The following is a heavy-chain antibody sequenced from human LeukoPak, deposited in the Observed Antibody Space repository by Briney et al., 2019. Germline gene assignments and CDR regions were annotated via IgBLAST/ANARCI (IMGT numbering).Heavy chain of an antibody. CDR1: GFNFDTYA. CDR2: TSGSGDDT. CDR3: AKDWSARLILTAYRRFDN. J-gene: IGHJ4*02. D-gene: IGHD3-9*01. Sequence: PGGSLRLSCVGSGFNFDTYAMSWVRQAPGKGLEWVSATSGSGDDTYYADPVRGRFTISRDNSKNTLHLHMNSLRVEDTAVYYCAKDWSARLILTAYRRFDNWGQGTLVTVSS. V-gene: IGHV3-23*01.